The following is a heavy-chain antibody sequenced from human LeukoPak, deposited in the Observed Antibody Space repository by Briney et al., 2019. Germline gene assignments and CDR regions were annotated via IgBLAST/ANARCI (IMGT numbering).Heavy chain of an antibody. V-gene: IGHV1-3*03. Sequence: GASVKVSCKASGYTFTGYYMHWVRQAPGQRLEWMGWINAGNGNTKYSQEFQGRVTIARDTSASTAYMELSSLRSEDMAVYYCARAGVIQKYSYDPYYFDYWGQGTLVTVSS. D-gene: IGHD5-18*01. CDR3: ARAGVIQKYSYDPYYFDY. J-gene: IGHJ4*02. CDR2: INAGNGNT. CDR1: GYTFTGYY.